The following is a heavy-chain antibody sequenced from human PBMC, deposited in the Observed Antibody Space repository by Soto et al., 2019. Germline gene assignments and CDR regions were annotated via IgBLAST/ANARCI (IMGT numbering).Heavy chain of an antibody. CDR2: INAGNGNT. Sequence: QVQLVQSGAEVKKPGASVKVSCKASGYTFTSYAMHWVRQAPGQRLEWMGWINAGNGNTKYSQKFQGRVTITRDTSASTAYMELSSLRSEDTAVYYCARDLSITMVRGVPSSFDYWGQGTLVTVSS. V-gene: IGHV1-3*01. J-gene: IGHJ4*02. CDR1: GYTFTSYA. CDR3: ARDLSITMVRGVPSSFDY. D-gene: IGHD3-10*01.